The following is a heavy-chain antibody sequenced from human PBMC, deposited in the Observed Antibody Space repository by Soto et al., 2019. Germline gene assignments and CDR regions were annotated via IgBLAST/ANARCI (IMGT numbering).Heavy chain of an antibody. CDR3: ARQALGYCSGGSCYYYYYMDV. D-gene: IGHD2-15*01. CDR1: GGSISSYY. J-gene: IGHJ6*03. V-gene: IGHV4-59*08. CDR2: IYYSGST. Sequence: PSETLSLTCTVSGGSISSYYWSWIRQPPGKGLEWIGYIYYSGSTNYNPSLKSRVTISVDTSKNQFSLKLSSVTAADTAVYYCARQALGYCSGGSCYYYYYMDVWGKGTTVTVSS.